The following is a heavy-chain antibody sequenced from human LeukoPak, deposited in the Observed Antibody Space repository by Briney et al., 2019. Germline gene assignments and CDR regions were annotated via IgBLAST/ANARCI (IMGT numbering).Heavy chain of an antibody. J-gene: IGHJ6*03. CDR2: IYYSGST. D-gene: IGHD3-3*01. V-gene: IGHV4-59*08. CDR1: GGSISSYY. CDR3: ARHRAYYDFWSGYSYYYYYYMDV. Sequence: PSETLSLTCTVSGGSISSYYWSWIRQPPGKGLEWIGYIYYSGSTNYNPSLKSRVTTSVDTSKNQFSLKLSSVTAADTAVYYCARHRAYYDFWSGYSYYYYYYMDVWGKGTTVTVSS.